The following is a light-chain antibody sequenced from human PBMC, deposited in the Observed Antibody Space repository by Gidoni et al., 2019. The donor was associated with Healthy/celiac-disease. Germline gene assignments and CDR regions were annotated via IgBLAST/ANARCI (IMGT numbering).Light chain of an antibody. CDR3: QQSYSTPWT. J-gene: IGKJ1*01. V-gene: IGKV1-39*01. Sequence: DIQMTQSPSSLSASVGDRVTITCRASQRISSYLNWYQQKPGKAPKLLIYAASSLQRGVPARFSGSGSGTDFTLTSSSLQPEDFATYYCQQSYSTPWTFGQGTKVEIK. CDR2: AAS. CDR1: QRISSY.